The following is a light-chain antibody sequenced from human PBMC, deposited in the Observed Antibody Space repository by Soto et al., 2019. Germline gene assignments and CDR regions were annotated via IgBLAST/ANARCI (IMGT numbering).Light chain of an antibody. CDR1: QSISSY. J-gene: IGKJ1*01. CDR2: AAS. V-gene: IGKV1-39*01. CDR3: QQSYRTPRT. Sequence: DIQMTQSPSSLSASVGDRVTITCRASQSISSYLNWYQQKPGKAPKLLIYAASSLQSGVPSRFSGSGSGTDLTLTISSLQPEDFATYYCQQSYRTPRTFGQGTKVDSK.